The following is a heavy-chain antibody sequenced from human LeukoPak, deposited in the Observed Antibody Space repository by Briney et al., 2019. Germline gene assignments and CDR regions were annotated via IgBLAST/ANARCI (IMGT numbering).Heavy chain of an antibody. D-gene: IGHD3-22*01. Sequence: GASVKVSCKASGYTFTSYGISWVRPAPGQGLEWMGWISAYNGNTNYTQKLQARVTMTTDTSTSTAYMELRSLRSDDTAMYYCARDRYYDSSGYSYWGQGTLVTVSS. CDR1: GYTFTSYG. CDR2: ISAYNGNT. J-gene: IGHJ4*02. CDR3: ARDRYYDSSGYSY. V-gene: IGHV1-18*01.